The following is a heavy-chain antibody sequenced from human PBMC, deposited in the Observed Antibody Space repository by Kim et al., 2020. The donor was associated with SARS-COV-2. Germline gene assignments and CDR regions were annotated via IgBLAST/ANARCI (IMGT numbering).Heavy chain of an antibody. V-gene: IGHV3-49*03. CDR1: GFTFGDYA. J-gene: IGHJ5*02. CDR2: IRSKAYGGTT. D-gene: IGHD3-10*01. CDR3: TRAGITMVRGVIIPSWFDP. Sequence: GGSLRLSCTASGFTFGDYAMSWFRQAPGKGLEWVGFIRSKAYGGTTEYAASVKGRFTISRDDSKSIAYLQMNSLKTEDTAVYYCTRAGITMVRGVIIPSWFDPWGQGTLVTVSS.